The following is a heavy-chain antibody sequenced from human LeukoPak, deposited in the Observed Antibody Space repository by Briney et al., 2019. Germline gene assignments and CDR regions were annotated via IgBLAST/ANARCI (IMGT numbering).Heavy chain of an antibody. CDR3: ARHRGKRLSSTMVRGVRGRDYYYMDV. V-gene: IGHV4-34*01. Sequence: SETLSLTCAVYGGSFSGYYWSWIRQPPGKGLEWIGEINHSGSTNYNPSLKSRVTISVDTSKNQFSLKLSSVTAADTAVCYCARHRGKRLSSTMVRGVRGRDYYYMDVWGKGTTVTISS. D-gene: IGHD3-10*01. J-gene: IGHJ6*03. CDR2: INHSGST. CDR1: GGSFSGYY.